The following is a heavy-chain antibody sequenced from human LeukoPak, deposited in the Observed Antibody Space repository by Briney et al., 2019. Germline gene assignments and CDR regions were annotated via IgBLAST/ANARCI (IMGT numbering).Heavy chain of an antibody. V-gene: IGHV1-2*02. D-gene: IGHD3-10*01. J-gene: IGHJ4*02. CDR1: GYTFIDYY. CDR2: IDPNSGGT. Sequence: GASVKVSCKASGYTFIDYYMHWVRQAPGQGLEWMGWIDPNSGGTNYAQKFQGRVTMTSDTSISTAYMEVTSLRSDDAAVYYCARDRGSYYNTFDSWGQGTLVTVSP. CDR3: ARDRGSYYNTFDS.